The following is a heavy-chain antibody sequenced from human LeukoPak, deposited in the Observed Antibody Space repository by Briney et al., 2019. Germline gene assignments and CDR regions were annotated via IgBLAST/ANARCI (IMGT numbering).Heavy chain of an antibody. CDR1: GDSVSSNSAA. D-gene: IGHD3-3*01. V-gene: IGHV6-1*01. Sequence: SQTLSLTCAISGDSVSSNSAAWNWIRQSPSRGLEWLGRTYYRSKWYNDYAVSVKSRITINPDTSKNQFSLQLNSVTPEDTAVYYCARANYDFWSGYYGHYYYYGMDVWGQGTTVTVSS. CDR3: ARANYDFWSGYYGHYYYYGMDV. CDR2: TYYRSKWYN. J-gene: IGHJ6*02.